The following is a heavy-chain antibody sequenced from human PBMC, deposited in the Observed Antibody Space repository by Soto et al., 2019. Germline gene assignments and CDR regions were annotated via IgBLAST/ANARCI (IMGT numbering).Heavy chain of an antibody. Sequence: SETLSLTCTVSGGSISSGDYYWSWIRQPPGKGLEWIGYIHYSGSSYYNPSLKSRVTISVDTSKNQFSLKLSSVTAADTAVYYCARGLLVGVWGQGTLVTISS. CDR1: GGSISSGDYY. CDR2: IHYSGSS. V-gene: IGHV4-30-4*01. J-gene: IGHJ4*02. D-gene: IGHD2-15*01. CDR3: ARGLLVGV.